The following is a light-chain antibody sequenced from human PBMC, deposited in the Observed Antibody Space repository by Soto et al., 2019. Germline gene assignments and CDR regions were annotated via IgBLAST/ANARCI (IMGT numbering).Light chain of an antibody. J-gene: IGLJ1*01. Sequence: SYELTQPPSVSVAPGQTARITCGGNNIGSKNVHWYQQRPGQAPVLVLYDDSNRPSGIPERFSGSNSGSTATLTISSVEAGDEADYFCQVWDISSDQYLFGTGTKVTVL. V-gene: IGLV3-21*02. CDR2: DDS. CDR3: QVWDISSDQYL. CDR1: NIGSKN.